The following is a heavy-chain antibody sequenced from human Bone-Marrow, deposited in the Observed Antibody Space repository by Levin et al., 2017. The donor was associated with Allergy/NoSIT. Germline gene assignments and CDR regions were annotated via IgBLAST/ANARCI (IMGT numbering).Heavy chain of an antibody. CDR3: AKGGCSGGSCKSY. J-gene: IGHJ4*02. V-gene: IGHV3-30*18. D-gene: IGHD2-15*01. Sequence: GESLKISCAASGFTFSSYGMHWVRQAPGKGLEWVAVISYDGSNKYYADSVKGRFTISRDNSKNTLYLQMNSLRAEDTAVYYCAKGGCSGGSCKSYWGQGTLVTVSS. CDR1: GFTFSSYG. CDR2: ISYDGSNK.